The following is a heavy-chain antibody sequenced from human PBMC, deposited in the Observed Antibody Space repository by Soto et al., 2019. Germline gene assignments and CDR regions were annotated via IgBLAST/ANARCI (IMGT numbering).Heavy chain of an antibody. CDR2: IYTSGST. Sequence: QLQLQESGPGLVKPSETLSLTCTVSGGSISSYYWSWIRQPAGKGLEWIGRIYTSGSTNYNPYLRSRVTTLEATSKKLCTLKLSAVIGADTEVYYCAFGWAGAGRRNYSDYWGQGTLVTFAS. D-gene: IGHD6-19*01. CDR1: GGSISSYY. CDR3: AFGWAGAGRRNYSDY. V-gene: IGHV4-4*07. J-gene: IGHJ4*02.